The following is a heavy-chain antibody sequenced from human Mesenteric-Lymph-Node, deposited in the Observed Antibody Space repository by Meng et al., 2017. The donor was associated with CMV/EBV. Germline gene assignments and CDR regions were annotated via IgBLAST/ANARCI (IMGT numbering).Heavy chain of an antibody. Sequence: LRLPCAASGFTFSSYWMHWVRQVPGKGLVWVSRINSDGSSTSYADSVKGRFTISRDNAKNTLYLQMNSLGAEDTAVYYCARANPRFDSWGQGTLVTVSS. J-gene: IGHJ5*01. V-gene: IGHV3-74*01. CDR3: ARANPRFDS. CDR1: GFTFSSYW. CDR2: INSDGSST.